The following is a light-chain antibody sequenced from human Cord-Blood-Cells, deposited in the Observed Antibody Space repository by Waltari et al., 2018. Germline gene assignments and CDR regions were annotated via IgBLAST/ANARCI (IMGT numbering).Light chain of an antibody. J-gene: IGKJ5*01. CDR1: QSISSW. CDR2: KAS. CDR3: QQYNSYSIT. V-gene: IGKV1-5*03. Sequence: DIQMTQSPSTLSASVGDRVTITCRDSQSISSWLAWYQQKPGKAPKLLIYKASSLESGVPSRFSGSGSGTEFTLTISSLQPDDFATYYCQQYNSYSITFGQGTRLEIK.